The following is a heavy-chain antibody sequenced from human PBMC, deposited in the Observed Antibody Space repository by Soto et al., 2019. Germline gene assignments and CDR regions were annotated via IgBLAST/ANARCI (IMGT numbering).Heavy chain of an antibody. Sequence: PGGSLRLSCAASGFTFSNYAMSWVRQAPGKGLEWVSGISGSRGSTYYADSVKGRFTISRDNSKNTLYMQMNSLRAEDTAVYYCAKDDYLFDHWGQGTLVTVSS. CDR3: AKDDYLFDH. J-gene: IGHJ4*02. CDR1: GFTFSNYA. V-gene: IGHV3-23*01. D-gene: IGHD5-12*01. CDR2: ISGSRGST.